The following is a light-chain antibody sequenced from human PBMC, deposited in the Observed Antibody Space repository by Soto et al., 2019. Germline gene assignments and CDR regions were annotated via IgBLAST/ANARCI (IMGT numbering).Light chain of an antibody. CDR3: QHYNNWPA. CDR1: QSVRSK. J-gene: IGKJ1*01. CDR2: DAS. Sequence: EIVMTQSPASLSVSPGERATLSCRASQSVRSKLAWYQQKPGQAPRLLIYDASTRAPGVPARFSGSGSGTEFTLTISSLQSEDFAVYSCQHYNNWPALGKGTKVEIK. V-gene: IGKV3-15*01.